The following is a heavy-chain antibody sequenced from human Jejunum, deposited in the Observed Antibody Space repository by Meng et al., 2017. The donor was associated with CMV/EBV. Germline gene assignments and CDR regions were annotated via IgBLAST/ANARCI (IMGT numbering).Heavy chain of an antibody. CDR2: INTDGSST. J-gene: IGHJ3*02. CDR1: TLNSNW. D-gene: IGHD2-2*01. CDR3: VRNGYCTSANCYGVFDI. Sequence: TLNSNWMHWVRQAPGKGLVWVSRINTDGSSTTYADSAKGRFTISRDTAKNTMYLQMNSLRVEDTAVYYCVRNGYCTSANCYGVFDIWGRGTMVTVSS. V-gene: IGHV3-74*03.